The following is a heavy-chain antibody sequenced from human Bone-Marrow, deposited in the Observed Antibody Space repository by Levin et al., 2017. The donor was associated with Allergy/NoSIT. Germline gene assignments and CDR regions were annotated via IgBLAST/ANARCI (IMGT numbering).Heavy chain of an antibody. V-gene: IGHV3-23*01. Sequence: AGGSLRLSCAASGFTFSSHAMSWVRQAPGRGLEAVSGISGSGGNPYYADSVKGRFTISRDNSKNTLYLQMNTLRAEDTALYYCAKDYIGTLAEAFDIWGQGTMVTVSS. J-gene: IGHJ3*02. CDR1: GFTFSSHA. CDR2: ISGSGGNP. D-gene: IGHD3-10*01. CDR3: AKDYIGTLAEAFDI.